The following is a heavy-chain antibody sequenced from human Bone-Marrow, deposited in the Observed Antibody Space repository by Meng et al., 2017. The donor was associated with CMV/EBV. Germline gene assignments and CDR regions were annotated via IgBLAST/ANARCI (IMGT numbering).Heavy chain of an antibody. V-gene: IGHV1-69*05. CDR1: GGTFSSYA. CDR2: IIPIFGTA. Sequence: SVKVSCKASGGTFSSYAISWVRQAPGQGLEWMGGIIPIFGTANYAQKFQGRVTITTDESTSTAYMELSSLRSEDTAVYYCARDLYQLGWFDPWGQGTLVTASS. D-gene: IGHD2-2*01. J-gene: IGHJ5*02. CDR3: ARDLYQLGWFDP.